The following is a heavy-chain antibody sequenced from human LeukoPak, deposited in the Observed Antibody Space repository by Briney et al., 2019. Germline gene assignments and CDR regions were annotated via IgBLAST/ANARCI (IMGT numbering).Heavy chain of an antibody. CDR2: MNPNSGNT. Sequence: ASVKVSCKASGHTFTSYDINWVRQATGQGLEWMGWMNPNSGNTGYAQKFQGRVTMTRNTSISTAYMELSSLRSEDTAVYYCARGDSSSLGFDYWGQGTLVTVSS. D-gene: IGHD6-6*01. CDR3: ARGDSSSLGFDY. CDR1: GHTFTSYD. V-gene: IGHV1-8*01. J-gene: IGHJ4*02.